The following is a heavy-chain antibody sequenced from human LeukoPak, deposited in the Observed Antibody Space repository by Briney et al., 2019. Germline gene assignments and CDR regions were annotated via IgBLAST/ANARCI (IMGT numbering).Heavy chain of an antibody. D-gene: IGHD4-11*01. CDR3: ARLTVTTAFDY. J-gene: IGHJ4*02. Sequence: SETLFLTCTGSGGSISSDYWSWIRQPPGKGLGWIGYIYTNWGANYNPSLKSRVTISVDTSKNQFSLKLSSVTAADTAVYYCARLTVTTAFDYWGQGTLVTVSS. V-gene: IGHV4-4*09. CDR2: IYTNWGA. CDR1: GGSISSDY.